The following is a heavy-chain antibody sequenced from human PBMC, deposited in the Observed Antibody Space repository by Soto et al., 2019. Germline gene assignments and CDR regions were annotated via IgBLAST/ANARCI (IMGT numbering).Heavy chain of an antibody. Sequence: SQTLSLTCAISGDSVSSNSAAWNWIRQSPSRGLEWLGRTYYRSKWYNDYAVSVKSRITINPDTSKNQFSLQLNSVTPEDTAVYYCARDPSLGYCSGGSCFLAPICYSCSMDVSGKGITVTLSS. J-gene: IGHJ6*03. CDR2: TYYRSKWYN. CDR1: GDSVSSNSAA. CDR3: ARDPSLGYCSGGSCFLAPICYSCSMDV. D-gene: IGHD2-15*01. V-gene: IGHV6-1*01.